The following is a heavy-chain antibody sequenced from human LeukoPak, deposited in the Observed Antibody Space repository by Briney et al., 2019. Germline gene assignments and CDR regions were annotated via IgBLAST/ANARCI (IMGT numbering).Heavy chain of an antibody. CDR3: ARDVGSSWFFGMDV. J-gene: IGHJ6*02. V-gene: IGHV4-59*01. D-gene: IGHD6-13*01. Sequence: PSXTLSLTCTVSGGSISSYYWSWIRQPPGKGLEWVGYIYYSGSSNYNPSLKSRITISVDTSKIQFSLKLSSVTAADTAVYYCARDVGSSWFFGMDVWGQGTTVTVSS. CDR1: GGSISSYY. CDR2: IYYSGSS.